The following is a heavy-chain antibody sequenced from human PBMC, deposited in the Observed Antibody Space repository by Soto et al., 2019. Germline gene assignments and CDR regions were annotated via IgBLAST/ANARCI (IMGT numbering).Heavy chain of an antibody. V-gene: IGHV3-53*01. J-gene: IGHJ4*02. CDR3: ARERDTTGYILRY. D-gene: IGHD3-9*01. CDR1: GFTVSNNY. CDR2: IYARGTT. Sequence: EVQLVESGGGLVQPGGSLRLSCAASGFTVSNNYMTWVRQAPGRGLEWISIIYARGTTYYADSVRGRFTISRDNSDNTLYIKMNSLRAEDTAMYYCARERDTTGYILRYWGQGTLVTVSS.